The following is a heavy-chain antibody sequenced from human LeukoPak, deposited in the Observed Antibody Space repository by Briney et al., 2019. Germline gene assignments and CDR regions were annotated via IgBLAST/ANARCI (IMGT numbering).Heavy chain of an antibody. CDR1: GGTFSSYA. J-gene: IGHJ5*02. Sequence: ASVKVSCKASGGTFSSYAISWVRQAPGQGLEWMGGIIPIFGTANYAQEFQGRVTITADESTSTAYMELSSLRSEDTAVYYCARGEYGGYANWFDPWGQGTLVTVSS. D-gene: IGHD5-12*01. CDR2: IIPIFGTA. V-gene: IGHV1-69*13. CDR3: ARGEYGGYANWFDP.